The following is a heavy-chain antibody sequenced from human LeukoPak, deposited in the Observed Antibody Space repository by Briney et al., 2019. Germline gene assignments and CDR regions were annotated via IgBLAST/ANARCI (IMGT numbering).Heavy chain of an antibody. CDR3: ANSAN. J-gene: IGHJ4*02. CDR2: IWYDGSNK. CDR1: GFTFSNYG. D-gene: IGHD6-19*01. Sequence: PGRSLRLSCAASGFTFSNYGMHWVRQAPGKGLEWVAVIWYDGSNKYYGDSVKGRFTISRDNSKNTLYLQMNSLRAEDTAVYYCANSANWGQGTLVTVSS. V-gene: IGHV3-33*06.